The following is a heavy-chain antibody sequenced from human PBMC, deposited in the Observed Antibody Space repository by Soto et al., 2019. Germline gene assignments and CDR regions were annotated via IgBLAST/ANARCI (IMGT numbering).Heavy chain of an antibody. D-gene: IGHD3-22*01. V-gene: IGHV3-23*01. CDR1: GFTLSSYA. J-gene: IGHJ4*02. CDR3: ANYDSSAIVGGY. Sequence: TGGSLRLSCAASGFTLSSYAMSWVRQAPGKGLEWVSAISGSGGSTYYADSVKGRFTISRDNSKNTLYLQMNSLRAEDTAVYYFANYDSSAIVGGYWGQGTLVTVSS. CDR2: ISGSGGST.